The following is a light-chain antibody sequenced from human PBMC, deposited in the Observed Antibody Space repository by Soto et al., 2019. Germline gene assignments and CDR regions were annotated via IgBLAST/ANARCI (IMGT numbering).Light chain of an antibody. J-gene: IGLJ1*01. V-gene: IGLV2-14*01. CDR1: SSDVGGYNH. CDR2: EVS. Sequence: QSALTQPASVSGSPGQSITISCTGTSSDVGGYNHVSWYQQHPGKAPKLMIYEVSNRPSGVSNRFSGSKSGNTASLTISGLQAEDEADYYCQSYDISLHNYVFGTGTKLTVL. CDR3: QSYDISLHNYV.